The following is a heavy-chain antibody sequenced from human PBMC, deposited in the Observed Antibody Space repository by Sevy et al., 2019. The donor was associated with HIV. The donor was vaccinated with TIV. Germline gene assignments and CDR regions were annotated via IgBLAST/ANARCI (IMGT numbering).Heavy chain of an antibody. Sequence: GGYLRLSCAASGFTFSSYGMHWVRQAPGKGLEWVALIWFDGSNTYYADSVKGRFTISRDIAKNTLHLQMNSLRGEDTAVYYSARDLEFYDNGDYGPAFMPDYWGQGTLVTVSS. CDR1: GFTFSSYG. V-gene: IGHV3-33*01. CDR2: IWFDGSNT. J-gene: IGHJ4*02. D-gene: IGHD4-17*01. CDR3: ARDLEFYDNGDYGPAFMPDY.